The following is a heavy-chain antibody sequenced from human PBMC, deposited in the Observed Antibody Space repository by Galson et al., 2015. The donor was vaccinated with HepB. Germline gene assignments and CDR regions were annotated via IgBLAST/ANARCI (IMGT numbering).Heavy chain of an antibody. CDR2: ISRSGNGT. J-gene: IGHJ4*02. D-gene: IGHD3/OR15-3a*01. V-gene: IGHV3-23*01. CDR3: VGRTGTVP. Sequence: SLRLSCAASGFTFSSYVFMWVRQAPGKGLEWISSISRSGNGTYYADSVKGRFTISRDNSKNTLYLQMNSLRGDDTAAYYCVGRTGTVPWGQGTLVTVSS. CDR1: GFTFSSYV.